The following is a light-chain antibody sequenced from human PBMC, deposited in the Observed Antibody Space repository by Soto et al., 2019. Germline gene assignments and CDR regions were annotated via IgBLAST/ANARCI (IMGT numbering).Light chain of an antibody. V-gene: IGKV4-1*01. CDR2: WVS. CDR1: QSVLSSSNNFNY. Sequence: DIVMTQSPDSLAVSLGERAAINCKSSQSVLSSSNNFNYLAWYQQKPGQPPKLLIYWVSTRESGVPDRFSGSGSGTDFTLTISSLQAEDVAVYYCQQYYTTPAITFGQGTRLEIK. J-gene: IGKJ5*01. CDR3: QQYYTTPAIT.